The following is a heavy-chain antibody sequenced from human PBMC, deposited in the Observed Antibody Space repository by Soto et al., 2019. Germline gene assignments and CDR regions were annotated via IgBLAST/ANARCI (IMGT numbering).Heavy chain of an antibody. CDR3: ARKSLGSTTRQEYWYFDP. Sequence: EVQLLESGGGLVQPGGSLRLSCAGSGFTFINYAMNWVRQAPGKGLEWVSSISGGGDATFFPDSVRGRVTFSRDNSKNTGTRQRNSLGVEGTAVYYCARKSLGSTTRQEYWYFDPWGRGTLVTVAS. D-gene: IGHD7-27*01. V-gene: IGHV3-23*01. CDR2: ISGGGDAT. CDR1: GFTFINYA. J-gene: IGHJ2*01.